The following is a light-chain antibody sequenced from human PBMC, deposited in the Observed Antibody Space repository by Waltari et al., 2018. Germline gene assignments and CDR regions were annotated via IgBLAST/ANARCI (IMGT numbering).Light chain of an antibody. CDR1: QGISDY. J-gene: IGKJ5*01. V-gene: IGKV1-27*01. Sequence: DIQMTQSPSSLSASVGDRVTITCRASQGISDYLAWYQQKPGKIPRLLIYATSTLQSGVSSRFSGSGSGTDFTLTISSLQAEDVAVYYCHHYYIPPLTFGQGTRLEIK. CDR3: HHYYIPPLT. CDR2: ATS.